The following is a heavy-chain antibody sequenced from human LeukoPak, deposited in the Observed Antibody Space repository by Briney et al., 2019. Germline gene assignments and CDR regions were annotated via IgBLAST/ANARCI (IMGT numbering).Heavy chain of an antibody. J-gene: IGHJ4*02. V-gene: IGHV5-51*01. CDR3: ARLRREYDLLSGFSY. CDR1: GYSFSTHW. CDR2: IYPADSDT. D-gene: IGHD3-3*01. Sequence: GESLQISSDASGYSFSTHWIAWVRPMPGKGLEWMGLIYPADSDTRYSPSFQGQVTISADKSLSTAFLQWSSLTASDTAIYYCARLRREYDLLSGFSYWGEGTLVSVSS.